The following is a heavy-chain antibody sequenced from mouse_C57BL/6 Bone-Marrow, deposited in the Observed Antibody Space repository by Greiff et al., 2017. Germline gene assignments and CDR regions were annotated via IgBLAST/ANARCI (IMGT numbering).Heavy chain of an antibody. CDR2: IDPENGDT. Sequence: VQLQQSGAELVRPGASVKLSCTASGFNIKDDYMHWVKQRPEQGLEWIGWIDPENGDTEYASKFQGKATITADTSSNTAYLQLSSLTSEDTAVYYRTFLYYGSSFDVWGTGTTVTVSS. V-gene: IGHV14-4*01. J-gene: IGHJ1*03. D-gene: IGHD1-1*01. CDR1: GFNIKDDY. CDR3: TFLYYGSSFDV.